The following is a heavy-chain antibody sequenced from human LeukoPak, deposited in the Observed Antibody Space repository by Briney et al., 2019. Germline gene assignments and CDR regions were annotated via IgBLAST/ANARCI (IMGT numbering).Heavy chain of an antibody. J-gene: IGHJ4*02. CDR2: IYHTGST. CDR3: ARRGRNSSGWQDYL. Sequence: TSETLSLTCTVSGGSISIYYWSWIRQPPAKGLECIANIYHTGSTNYNPSLSSRVTISIDTAKNQFSLKLTSVTAADTAVYYCARRGRNSSGWQDYLWGQGTLVTVSS. CDR1: GGSISIYY. V-gene: IGHV4-59*01. D-gene: IGHD6-25*01.